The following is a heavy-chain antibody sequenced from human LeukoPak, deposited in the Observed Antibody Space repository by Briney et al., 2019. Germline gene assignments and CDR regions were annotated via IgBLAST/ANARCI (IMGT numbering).Heavy chain of an antibody. CDR1: GYTFTSYA. J-gene: IGHJ5*02. D-gene: IGHD3-3*01. CDR2: INTNTGNP. V-gene: IGHV7-4-1*02. CDR3: ARDALYYDFWSGYFAYNWFDP. Sequence: ASVTVPCTASGYTFTSYAMNWVRQAPGQGLEWMGWINTNTGNPTYAQGFTGRFVFSLDTSVSTAYLQISSLKAEDTAVYYCARDALYYDFWSGYFAYNWFDPWGQGTLVTVSS.